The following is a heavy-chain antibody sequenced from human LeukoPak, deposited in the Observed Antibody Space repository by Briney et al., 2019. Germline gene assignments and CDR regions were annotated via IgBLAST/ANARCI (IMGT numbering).Heavy chain of an antibody. D-gene: IGHD2-15*01. CDR2: MNPNSGNT. CDR1: GYTFTSCG. J-gene: IGHJ3*02. V-gene: IGHV1-8*02. Sequence: ASVKVSCKASGYTFTSCGISWVRQAPGQGLEWMGWMNPNSGNTGCAQKFQGRVTMTRNPSISTAYMELSSLRSEDTAVYYCAKVVVVVAATRALKDRAFDIWGQGTMVTVSS. CDR3: AKVVVVVAATRALKDRAFDI.